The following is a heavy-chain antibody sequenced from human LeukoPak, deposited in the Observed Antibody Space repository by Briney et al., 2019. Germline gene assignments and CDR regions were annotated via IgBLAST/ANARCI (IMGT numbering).Heavy chain of an antibody. CDR2: IYYSGST. CDR1: GGSISSYY. V-gene: IGHV4-59*01. Sequence: PSETLSLTCTVSGGSISSYYWSWIRQPPGKGLEWIGYIYYSGSTNYNPSLKSRVTISVDTSKNQFPLKLSSVTAADTAVYYCAREDYYDSSGYYYAEYNWFDPWGQGTLVTVSS. D-gene: IGHD3-22*01. CDR3: AREDYYDSSGYYYAEYNWFDP. J-gene: IGHJ5*02.